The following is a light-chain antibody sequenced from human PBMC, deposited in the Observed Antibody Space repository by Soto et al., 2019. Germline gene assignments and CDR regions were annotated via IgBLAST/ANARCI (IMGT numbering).Light chain of an antibody. V-gene: IGLV1-40*01. Sequence: QSVLTQPPSVSEAPGQRVTISCTGSSSNIGAGYEAHWYQQVPGTAPKLLIYENNNRPSGVPDRFSGYKAGTSASLAITGLQAEDEAEYYCQSYDSSLSGDVFGTGTKLTVL. CDR1: SSNIGAGYE. CDR3: QSYDSSLSGDV. CDR2: ENN. J-gene: IGLJ1*01.